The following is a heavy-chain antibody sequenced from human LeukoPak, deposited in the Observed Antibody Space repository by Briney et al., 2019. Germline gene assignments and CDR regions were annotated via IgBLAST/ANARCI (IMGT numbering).Heavy chain of an antibody. CDR1: GFTFSSYG. CDR3: AKDAYCSGGSCHPLY. D-gene: IGHD2-15*01. Sequence: GSLRLSCAASGFTFSSYGMHWVRQAPGKGLEWVAFIRYDGSNKYYADSVKGRFTISRDNSKNTLYLQMNSLRAEDTAVYYCAKDAYCSGGSCHPLYWGQGTLVTVSS. J-gene: IGHJ4*02. V-gene: IGHV3-30*02. CDR2: IRYDGSNK.